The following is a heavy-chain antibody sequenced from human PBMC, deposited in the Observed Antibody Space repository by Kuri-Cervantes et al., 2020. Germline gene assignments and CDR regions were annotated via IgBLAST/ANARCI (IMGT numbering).Heavy chain of an antibody. J-gene: IGHJ6*02. D-gene: IGHD5-18*01. CDR2: IYYSGST. V-gene: IGHV4-59*01. CDR1: GGSISSYY. Sequence: SETLSLTCTVSGGSISSYYWSWIRQPPGKGLEWIGYIYYSGSTNYNPSLKSRVTISVDTSKNQFSLKLSSVTAADTAVYYCARVVTPYYYYGMDVWGQGTMVTVSS. CDR3: ARVVTPYYYYGMDV.